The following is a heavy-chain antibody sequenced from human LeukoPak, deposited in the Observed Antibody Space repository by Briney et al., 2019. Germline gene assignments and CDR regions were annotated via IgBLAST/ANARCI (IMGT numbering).Heavy chain of an antibody. CDR2: INHSGST. CDR3: ARARYYYGSGSSFFDY. J-gene: IGHJ4*02. V-gene: IGHV4-34*01. Sequence: SETLSLTCAVYGGSFSGYYWSWIRQPPGKGLEWIGEINHSGSTNYNPSLKSRVTISVDTSKNQFSLKLSSVTAADTAVYYCARARYYYGSGSSFFDYWGQGTLVTVSS. CDR1: GGSFSGYY. D-gene: IGHD3-10*01.